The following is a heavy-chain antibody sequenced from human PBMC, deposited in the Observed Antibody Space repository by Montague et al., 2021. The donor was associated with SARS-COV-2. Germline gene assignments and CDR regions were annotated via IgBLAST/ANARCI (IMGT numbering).Heavy chain of an antibody. V-gene: IGHV4-59*01. Sequence: SETLSLTCTVSGGSISSYYWSWIRQPPGKGLEWVGYINKSGRPNXNPSLKSRVTISVDTSKNQFSLKLSSVTAADTAVYYCARGSGWMGNAFDIWDQGTMVTVSS. CDR1: GGSISSYY. J-gene: IGHJ3*02. CDR2: INKSGRP. CDR3: ARGSGWMGNAFDI. D-gene: IGHD6-19*01.